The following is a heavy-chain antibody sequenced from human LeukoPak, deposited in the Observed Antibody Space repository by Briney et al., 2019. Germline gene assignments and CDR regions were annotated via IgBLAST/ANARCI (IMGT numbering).Heavy chain of an antibody. V-gene: IGHV1-69*05. CDR2: IIPIFGTA. CDR3: ASEVRYCGGGSCLFDP. CDR1: GGTFSSYA. Sequence: SVKVSCKASGGTFSSYAISWVRQAPGQGLEWMGGIIPIFGTANYAQKFQGRVTITTDESTSTAYMELSSLRSEDTAVYYCASEVRYCGGGSCLFDPWGQGTLVTVSS. J-gene: IGHJ5*02. D-gene: IGHD2-15*01.